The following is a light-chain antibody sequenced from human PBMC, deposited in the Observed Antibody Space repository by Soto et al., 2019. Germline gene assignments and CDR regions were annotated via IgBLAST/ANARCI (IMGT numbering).Light chain of an antibody. CDR3: QQCSNFWT. V-gene: IGKV3-15*01. J-gene: IGKJ1*01. CDR2: GAS. CDR1: QTVNNK. Sequence: EILMTQSPATLSVSPGERATLSCRATQTVNNKVVWYQHKPGQAPRLLIYGASTRATGIPARFSGTGSETDFTLTISGLQSEDSAVYFCQQCSNFWTFGQGTKVDI.